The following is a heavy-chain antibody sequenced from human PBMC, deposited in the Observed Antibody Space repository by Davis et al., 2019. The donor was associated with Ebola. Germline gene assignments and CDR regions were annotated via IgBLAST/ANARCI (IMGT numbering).Heavy chain of an antibody. CDR1: GFTFSSYA. D-gene: IGHD3-22*01. CDR3: AKDRRHYYDSSGSWFDY. V-gene: IGHV3-23*01. J-gene: IGHJ4*02. Sequence: PGGSLRLSCAASGFTFSSYAMSWVRQAPGKGLEWVSAISGSGGSTYYADSVKGRSTISRDNSKNTLYLQMNSLRAEDTAVYYCAKDRRHYYDSSGSWFDYWGQGTLVTVSS. CDR2: ISGSGGST.